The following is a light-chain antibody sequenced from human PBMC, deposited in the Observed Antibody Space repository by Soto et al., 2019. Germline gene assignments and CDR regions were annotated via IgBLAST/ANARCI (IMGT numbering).Light chain of an antibody. CDR2: DAS. J-gene: IGKJ4*01. CDR3: QHRSNWPST. V-gene: IGKV3-11*01. CDR1: QSISRY. Sequence: EIVLTQSPATLSLSPGDRATLSCRASQSISRYLAWYQQKPGQAPRLLIYDASKRAAGIPARYSASGSGTDFTLTITSLEPEDFAVYYCQHRSNWPSTFGGGTKVEIK.